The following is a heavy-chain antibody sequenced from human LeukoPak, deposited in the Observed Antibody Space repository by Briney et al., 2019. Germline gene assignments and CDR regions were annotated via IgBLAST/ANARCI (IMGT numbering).Heavy chain of an antibody. V-gene: IGHV3-30*01. Sequence: AGSLRLSCAASGFTFSSYAMHWVRQAPGKGLEWVAVISYDGSNKYYADSVKGRFTISRDNSKNTLYLQMNSLRAEDTAVYYCARDPRYSGYDWDYYFDYWGQGTLVTVSS. CDR1: GFTFSSYA. D-gene: IGHD5-12*01. J-gene: IGHJ4*02. CDR3: ARDPRYSGYDWDYYFDY. CDR2: ISYDGSNK.